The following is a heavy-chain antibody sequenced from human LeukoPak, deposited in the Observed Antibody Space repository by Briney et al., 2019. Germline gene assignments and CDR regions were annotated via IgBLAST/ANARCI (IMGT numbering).Heavy chain of an antibody. J-gene: IGHJ3*02. CDR1: GGSIGGSSYY. CDR3: ARASYYYGSGSYLPSGAFDI. D-gene: IGHD3-10*01. Sequence: SETLSLTCTVSGGSIGGSSYYWGWIRQPPGKGLEWIGSIYYSGSTYYNPSLKSRVTISVDTSKNQFSLKLSSVTAADTAVYYCARASYYYGSGSYLPSGAFDIWGQGTMVTVSS. V-gene: IGHV4-39*07. CDR2: IYYSGST.